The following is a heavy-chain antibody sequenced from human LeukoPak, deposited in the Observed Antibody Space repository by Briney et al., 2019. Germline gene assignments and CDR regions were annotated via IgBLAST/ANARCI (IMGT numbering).Heavy chain of an antibody. CDR3: TIGAWFDP. D-gene: IGHD3-10*01. Sequence: HSGGSLRLSCAASGFTFSSYWMHWVRQVPGKGLLWVSHINTEGSSTSYADSVKGRFTISRDNAKNTLYLQMNSLRAEDTAVYYCTIGAWFDPWGPGTLVTVSS. V-gene: IGHV3-74*01. J-gene: IGHJ5*02. CDR2: INTEGSST. CDR1: GFTFSSYW.